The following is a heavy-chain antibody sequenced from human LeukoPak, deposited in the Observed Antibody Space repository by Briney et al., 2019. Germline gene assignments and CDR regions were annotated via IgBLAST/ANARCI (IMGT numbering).Heavy chain of an antibody. J-gene: IGHJ3*02. CDR2: IYYSGST. Sequence: SETLSLTCTVSGGSISSSSYYWGWIRQPPGKGLEWIGSIYYSGSTYYNPSLKSRDTISVDRSKNQFSLKLSPVTAADTAVYYCSGNGVYDAFDIWGQGTMVTVSS. CDR1: GGSISSSSYY. V-gene: IGHV4-39*07. CDR3: SGNGVYDAFDI. D-gene: IGHD2-8*01.